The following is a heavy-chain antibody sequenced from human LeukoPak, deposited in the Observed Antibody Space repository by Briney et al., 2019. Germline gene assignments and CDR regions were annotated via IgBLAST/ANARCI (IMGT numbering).Heavy chain of an antibody. Sequence: GGSLRLSCAASGFTVRSNYMNWVRQAPGKGLEWVSVIYSGGSTYYADSVKGRFTISRDNSKNTLCLQMNSLRAEDTAVYYCARDEGVYAAVAGRGIFNYWGQGTLVTVSS. CDR3: ARDEGVYAAVAGRGIFNY. D-gene: IGHD6-19*01. J-gene: IGHJ4*02. CDR1: GFTVRSNY. CDR2: IYSGGST. V-gene: IGHV3-66*01.